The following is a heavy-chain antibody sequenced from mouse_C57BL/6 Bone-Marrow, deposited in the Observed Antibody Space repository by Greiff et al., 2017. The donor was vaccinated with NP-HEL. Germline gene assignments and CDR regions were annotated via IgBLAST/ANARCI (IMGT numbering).Heavy chain of an antibody. J-gene: IGHJ2*01. V-gene: IGHV1-59*01. CDR2: IDPSDSYT. Sequence: VKLQQPGAELVRPGTSVKLSCKASGYTFTSYWMHWVKQRPGQGLEWIGVIDPSDSYTNYNQKFKGKATLTVDTSSSTAYMQLSSLTSEDSAVYYCARGGYYVGYWGQGTTLTVSS. CDR3: ARGGYYVGY. CDR1: GYTFTSYW.